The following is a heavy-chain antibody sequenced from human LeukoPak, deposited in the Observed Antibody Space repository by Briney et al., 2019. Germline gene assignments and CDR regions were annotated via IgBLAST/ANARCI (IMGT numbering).Heavy chain of an antibody. D-gene: IGHD2-21*01. CDR1: GYTFTGYY. Sequence: ASVKVSCTASGYTFTGYYMHWVRRAPGQGLEWMGWINPNSGDTNYAQKIQGRVTMTRDTSISTAYMELSRLRSDDTAIYYCARFDSPFFDYWGHGTLVTVSS. J-gene: IGHJ4*01. CDR2: INPNSGDT. V-gene: IGHV1-2*02. CDR3: ARFDSPFFDY.